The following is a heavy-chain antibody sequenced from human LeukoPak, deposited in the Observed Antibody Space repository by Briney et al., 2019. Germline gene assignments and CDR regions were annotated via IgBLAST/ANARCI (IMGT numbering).Heavy chain of an antibody. CDR3: ARGRSGCSSTSCPNWFDP. J-gene: IGHJ5*02. D-gene: IGHD2-2*01. Sequence: GGSLRLSCAASGFTFSSYSMNWVRQAPGKGLEWVSSISSSSSYIYYADSVKGRFTISRDNAKNSLYLQMNSLRAEDTAVYYCARGRSGCSSTSCPNWFDPWGQGTLVTVSS. CDR2: ISSSSSYI. V-gene: IGHV3-21*01. CDR1: GFTFSSYS.